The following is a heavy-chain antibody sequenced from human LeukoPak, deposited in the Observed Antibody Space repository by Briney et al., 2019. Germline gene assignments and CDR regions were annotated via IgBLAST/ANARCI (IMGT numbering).Heavy chain of an antibody. J-gene: IGHJ4*02. Sequence: GGSLRLSCAASGFTFSSYSMNWVRRAPGKGLEWVSSISSSSSYIYYADSVKGRFTISRDNAKNSLYLQMNSLRAEDTAVYYCARDHSYGYIDYWGQGTLVTVSS. V-gene: IGHV3-21*01. CDR2: ISSSSSYI. CDR1: GFTFSSYS. D-gene: IGHD5-18*01. CDR3: ARDHSYGYIDY.